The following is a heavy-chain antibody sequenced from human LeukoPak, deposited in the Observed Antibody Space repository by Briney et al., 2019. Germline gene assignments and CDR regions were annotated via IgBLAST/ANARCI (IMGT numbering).Heavy chain of an antibody. Sequence: GGSLRLSCAASGFTFSSYWMSWVRQAPGKGLEWVANIKQDGSEKYYVDSVKGRFTISRDNAKNSLYLQMSSLRAEDTAVYYCAGVITDYYYYYGMDVWGQGTTVTVSS. CDR1: GFTFSSYW. J-gene: IGHJ6*02. CDR3: AGVITDYYYYYGMDV. CDR2: IKQDGSEK. D-gene: IGHD3-22*01. V-gene: IGHV3-7*04.